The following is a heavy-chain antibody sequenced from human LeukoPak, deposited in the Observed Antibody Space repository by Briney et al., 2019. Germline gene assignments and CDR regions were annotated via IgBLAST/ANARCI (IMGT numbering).Heavy chain of an antibody. D-gene: IGHD3-3*01. CDR2: INHSGST. V-gene: IGHV4-34*01. Sequence: SETLSVTCAVYGGSFSGYYWSWIRQPPGKGLEWIGEINHSGSTNYNPSLKSRVTISVDTSKNQFSLKLSSVTAADTAVYYCAVGSYYDFWSGAVRWFDPWGQGTLVTVSS. CDR1: GGSFSGYY. CDR3: AVGSYYDFWSGAVRWFDP. J-gene: IGHJ5*02.